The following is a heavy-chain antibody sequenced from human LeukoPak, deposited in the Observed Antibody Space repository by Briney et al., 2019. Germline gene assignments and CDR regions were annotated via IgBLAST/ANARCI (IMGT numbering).Heavy chain of an antibody. J-gene: IGHJ3*01. D-gene: IGHD1-7*01. V-gene: IGHV4-61*01. CDR2: IYYSGST. CDR1: GGSVGSGSYY. Sequence: SETLSLTCTVSGGSVGSGSYYWSWIRQPPGKGLEWIGYIYYSGSTNYNPSLKSRVTISVDMSKNQFSLRLSSVTTADTAVYYCARVPGGGTAANWGQGTMVTVSS. CDR3: ARVPGGGTAAN.